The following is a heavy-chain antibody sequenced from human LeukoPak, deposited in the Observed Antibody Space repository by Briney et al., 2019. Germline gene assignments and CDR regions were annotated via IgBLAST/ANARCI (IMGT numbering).Heavy chain of an antibody. Sequence: GGSLRLSCAASGFTFDDYAMHWVRQAPGKGLEWVSGISWNSGSIGYADSVKGRFTISRDNSRNTLYLQMNSLRAEDTAVYYCAGIAVAGNDYWGQGTLVTVSS. CDR1: GFTFDDYA. CDR3: AGIAVAGNDY. V-gene: IGHV3-9*01. D-gene: IGHD6-19*01. CDR2: ISWNSGSI. J-gene: IGHJ4*02.